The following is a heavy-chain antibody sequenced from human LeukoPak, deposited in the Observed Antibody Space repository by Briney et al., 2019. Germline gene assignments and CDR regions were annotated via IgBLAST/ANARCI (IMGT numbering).Heavy chain of an antibody. CDR3: AKDAPIVVVPAATGIDAFDI. CDR1: GFTFDDYG. CDR2: INWNSGRT. Sequence: PGGSLRLSCAASGFTFDDYGMSWVRQAPGKGLEWVSGINWNSGRTVYADSVKGGLTISRDNSKKTVYMQMNRQRDGDTAVYYCAKDAPIVVVPAATGIDAFDIWGQGTMVTVSS. V-gene: IGHV3-20*04. D-gene: IGHD2-2*01. J-gene: IGHJ3*02.